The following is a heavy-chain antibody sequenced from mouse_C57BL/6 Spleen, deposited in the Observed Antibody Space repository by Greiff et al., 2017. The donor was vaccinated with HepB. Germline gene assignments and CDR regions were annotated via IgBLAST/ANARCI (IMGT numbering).Heavy chain of an antibody. D-gene: IGHD3-2*02. CDR3: AQTAQAPYYFDY. V-gene: IGHV14-2*01. Sequence: EVQLQQSGAELVKPGASVKLSCTASGFNIKDYYMHWVKQRTEPGLEWIGRLDPEDGETKYAPKFPGKATITADASSNTAYLQLSRLTSEDTAVYYCAQTAQAPYYFDYWGQGTTLTVSS. CDR2: LDPEDGET. J-gene: IGHJ2*01. CDR1: GFNIKDYY.